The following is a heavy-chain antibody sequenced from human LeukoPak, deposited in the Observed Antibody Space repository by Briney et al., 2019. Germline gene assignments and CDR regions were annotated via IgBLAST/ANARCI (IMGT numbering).Heavy chain of an antibody. Sequence: GASVKVSCKASGYTFTSYYMHWVRQAPGQGLEWMGIINPSGGSTSYAQKFQGRVTITRNTSISTAYMELSSLRSEDTAVYYCARGNGYDFWSGYTPSDYWGQGTLVTVSS. CDR2: INPSGGST. CDR3: ARGNGYDFWSGYTPSDY. D-gene: IGHD3-3*01. J-gene: IGHJ4*02. CDR1: GYTFTSYY. V-gene: IGHV1-46*01.